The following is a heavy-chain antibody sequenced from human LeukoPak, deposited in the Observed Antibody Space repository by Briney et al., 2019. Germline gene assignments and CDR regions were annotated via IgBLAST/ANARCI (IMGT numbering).Heavy chain of an antibody. V-gene: IGHV3-23*01. CDR3: ARPRGYSYGGGFDY. Sequence: GGSLSLSCAASGFTFSSYAMSWVRQAPGKGLEWVSVISGSGGSTYYADSVKGRFTISRDNSKNTLYLQMNSLRAEDTATYYCARPRGYSYGGGFDYWGQGTLVTVSS. CDR2: ISGSGGST. D-gene: IGHD5-18*01. J-gene: IGHJ4*02. CDR1: GFTFSSYA.